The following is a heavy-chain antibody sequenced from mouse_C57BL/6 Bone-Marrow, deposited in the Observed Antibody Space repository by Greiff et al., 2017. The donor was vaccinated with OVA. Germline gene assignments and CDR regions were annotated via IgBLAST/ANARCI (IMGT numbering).Heavy chain of an antibody. Sequence: DVKLQESGPGLAKPSQTLSLTCSVTGYSITSDYWNWIRKFPGNKLEYMGYISYSGSTYYNPSLNSRISLTRDTSKNQYYLQLNSVTTEDTATYYCARSSYYYGSSFVFAYWGQGTLVTVSA. CDR3: ARSSYYYGSSFVFAY. J-gene: IGHJ3*01. V-gene: IGHV3-8*01. CDR2: ISYSGST. CDR1: GYSITSDY. D-gene: IGHD1-1*01.